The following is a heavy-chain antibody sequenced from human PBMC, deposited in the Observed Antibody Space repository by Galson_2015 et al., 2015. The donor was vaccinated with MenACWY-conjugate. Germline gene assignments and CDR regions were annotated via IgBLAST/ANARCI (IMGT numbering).Heavy chain of an antibody. Sequence: CVRLSYAAPGVALNRYGMNWLRQAPGKGLDWEALIWYAGRRKYYAEALKGRFTIPIDNAKNTLSLQMNILRAEDTAVYYCARGPPIANFGNDCYHNFDCWGQGTPVTVSS. CDR1: GVALNRYG. J-gene: IGHJ4*02. CDR3: ARGPPIANFGNDCYHNFDC. CDR2: IWYAGRRK. V-gene: IGHV3-33*01. D-gene: IGHD2-21*02.